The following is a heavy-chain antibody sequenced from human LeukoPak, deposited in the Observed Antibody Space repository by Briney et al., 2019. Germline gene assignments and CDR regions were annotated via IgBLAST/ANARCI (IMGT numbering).Heavy chain of an antibody. CDR1: GGSISSGGYD. J-gene: IGHJ4*02. CDR2: IYYSGST. D-gene: IGHD2-15*01. Sequence: PSETLSLTFTVSGGSISSGGYDWSGIRQHPGKGLEWIGYIYYSGSTYYNPSLRSRVTISVDTSKNQVSLKMSSVTAADTAVYYCARGYCSGGSCYAKPLDYWGQGTLVTVSS. CDR3: ARGYCSGGSCYAKPLDY. V-gene: IGHV4-31*03.